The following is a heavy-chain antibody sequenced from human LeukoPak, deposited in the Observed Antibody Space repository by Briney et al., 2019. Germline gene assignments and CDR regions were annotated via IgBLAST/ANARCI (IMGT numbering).Heavy chain of an antibody. CDR2: INPNSGGT. V-gene: IGHV1-2*02. D-gene: IGHD5-18*01. J-gene: IGHJ4*02. CDR3: ACGGYSYGQYFDY. Sequence: ASVKVSCKASGYTFTGYYMHWVRQAPRQGLEWMGWINPNSGGTNYAQKFQGRVTMTRDTSISTAYMELSRLRSDDTAVYYCACGGYSYGQYFDYWGQGTLVTVSS. CDR1: GYTFTGYY.